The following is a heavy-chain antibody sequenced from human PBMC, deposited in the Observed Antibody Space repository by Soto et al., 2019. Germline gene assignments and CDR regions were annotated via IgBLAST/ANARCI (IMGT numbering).Heavy chain of an antibody. D-gene: IGHD5-18*01. V-gene: IGHV1-69*13. Sequence: SVKVSCKASGDTLSHYGVSWVRQVPGKGLEWMGGTTAILGTRDYAQKFQGRMTITSDEPTTTSYMELNSLTSDDTAVYYCAAGDSSDTGDHWGQGTLVTVSS. CDR3: AAGDSSDTGDH. CDR2: TTAILGTR. CDR1: GDTLSHYG. J-gene: IGHJ4*02.